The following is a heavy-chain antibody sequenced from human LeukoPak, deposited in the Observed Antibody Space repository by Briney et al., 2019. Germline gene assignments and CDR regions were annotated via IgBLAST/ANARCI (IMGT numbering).Heavy chain of an antibody. Sequence: GGSLRLSCAASGLNLDVYAMHWVRQAPGKGLEWVSLISGDGTITYYADSVKGRFTISRDNSKNSLFLEMNSLRSEDTALYYCAKDTPLFYHYYGIDVWGQGTTVTVSS. V-gene: IGHV3-43*02. CDR2: ISGDGTIT. CDR3: AKDTPLFYHYYGIDV. CDR1: GLNLDVYA. J-gene: IGHJ6*02.